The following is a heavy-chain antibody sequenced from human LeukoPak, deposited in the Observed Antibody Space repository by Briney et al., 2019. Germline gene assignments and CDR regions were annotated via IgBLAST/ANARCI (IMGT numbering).Heavy chain of an antibody. V-gene: IGHV4-30-4*01. D-gene: IGHD3-3*01. Sequence: PSRTLSLTCTVSGGSISSGDYYWSWIRQPPGKGLEWIGYIYYSGSTYYNLSLKSRVTTSVDTSKNQFSLKLSSVTAADTAVYYCARGATIFGVVLPFFDYWGQGTLVTVSS. CDR1: GGSISSGDYY. CDR3: ARGATIFGVVLPFFDY. CDR2: IYYSGST. J-gene: IGHJ4*02.